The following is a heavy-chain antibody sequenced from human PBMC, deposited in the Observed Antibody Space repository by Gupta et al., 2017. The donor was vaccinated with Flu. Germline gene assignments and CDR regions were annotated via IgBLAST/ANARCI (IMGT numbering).Heavy chain of an antibody. J-gene: IGHJ6*02. CDR1: GYTFTGYY. Sequence: QVQLVQSGAEVKKPGASVKVSCKASGYTFTGYYMHWVRQAPGQGLEWMGWINPNSGGTNYAQKFQGRVTMTRDTSISTAYMELSRLRSDDTAVYYCARDGYCSSTSCYHYYGMDVWGQGTTVTVSS. V-gene: IGHV1-2*02. CDR2: INPNSGGT. CDR3: ARDGYCSSTSCYHYYGMDV. D-gene: IGHD2-2*03.